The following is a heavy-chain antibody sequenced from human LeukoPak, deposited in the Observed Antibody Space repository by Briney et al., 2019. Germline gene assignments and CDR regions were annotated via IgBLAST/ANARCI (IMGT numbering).Heavy chain of an antibody. CDR1: GFTFSNYG. CDR3: AKGAGDYYDSSGYYPPYYYYYMDV. J-gene: IGHJ6*03. CDR2: IWYGGSDK. D-gene: IGHD3-22*01. Sequence: GRSLRLSCAATGFTFSNYGMHWVRQAPGKGLEWVAVIWYGGSDKYFADSVKGRFTISRDNSKNTLYLQMNSLRAEDTAVYYCAKGAGDYYDSSGYYPPYYYYYMDVWGKGTTVTVSS. V-gene: IGHV3-30*18.